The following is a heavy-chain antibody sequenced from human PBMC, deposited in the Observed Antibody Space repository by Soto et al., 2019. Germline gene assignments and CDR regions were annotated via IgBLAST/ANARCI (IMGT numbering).Heavy chain of an antibody. CDR3: ASSPRVIVAAKGTLDY. CDR2: ISASTGNT. D-gene: IGHD5-12*01. V-gene: IGHV1-18*04. CDR1: GYTFTSYG. J-gene: IGHJ4*02. Sequence: ASVKVSCRASGYTFTSYGINWVRQAPGQGLEWMGWISASTGNTNYAESVQGRVTLTTDISTSTDYMELRRLTSNDTAVYYCASSPRVIVAAKGTLDYWGQGTPVPVCS.